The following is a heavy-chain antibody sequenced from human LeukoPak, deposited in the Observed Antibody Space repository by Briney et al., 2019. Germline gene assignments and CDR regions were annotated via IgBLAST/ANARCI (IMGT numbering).Heavy chain of an antibody. D-gene: IGHD6-19*01. Sequence: GGSLRLSCAASGFAVSGNYISWVRQAPGKGLEWVSAISGSGGSTYYADSVKGRFTISRDNSKNTLYLQMNSLRAEDTAVYYCAKYELSSGWPHFDYWGQGTLVTVSS. J-gene: IGHJ4*02. V-gene: IGHV3-23*01. CDR3: AKYELSSGWPHFDY. CDR1: GFAVSGNY. CDR2: ISGSGGST.